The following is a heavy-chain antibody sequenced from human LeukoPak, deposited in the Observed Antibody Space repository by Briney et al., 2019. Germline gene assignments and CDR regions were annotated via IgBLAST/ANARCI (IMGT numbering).Heavy chain of an antibody. CDR3: ARDGGPYCSSTSCSDY. Sequence: GGSLRLSCVASGFTFSSYSMNWVRQAPGKGLEWVSSISSSSSYIYYADSVKGRFTISRDNAKNSLYLQMNSLRAEDTAVYYCARDGGPYCSSTSCSDYWGQGTLVTVSS. CDR2: ISSSSSYI. J-gene: IGHJ4*02. D-gene: IGHD2-2*01. CDR1: GFTFSSYS. V-gene: IGHV3-21*01.